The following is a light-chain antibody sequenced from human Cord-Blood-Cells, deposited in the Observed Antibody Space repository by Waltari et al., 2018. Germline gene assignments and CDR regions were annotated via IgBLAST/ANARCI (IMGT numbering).Light chain of an antibody. Sequence: EIVLTQSPPTLSLSPGERATLPCRASQSVSSYLAWYQQKPGQAPRLLIYDASNRATGIPARFSGSGSGTDFTLTISSLEPEDFAVYYCQQRSNWLFTFGGGTKVEIK. CDR2: DAS. CDR3: QQRSNWLFT. V-gene: IGKV3-11*01. J-gene: IGKJ4*01. CDR1: QSVSSY.